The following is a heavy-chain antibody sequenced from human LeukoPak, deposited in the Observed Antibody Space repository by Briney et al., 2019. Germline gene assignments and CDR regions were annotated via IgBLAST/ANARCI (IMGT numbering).Heavy chain of an antibody. J-gene: IGHJ4*02. CDR3: AREGSGYDYFDY. CDR2: ISSSGSTI. Sequence: PGGSLRLSRAASGFTFSSYEMNWVRQAPGKGLEWVSYISSSGSTIYYADPVKGRFTISRDNAKNSLYLQMNSLRAEDTAVYYCAREGSGYDYFDYWGQGTLVTVSS. CDR1: GFTFSSYE. D-gene: IGHD5-12*01. V-gene: IGHV3-48*03.